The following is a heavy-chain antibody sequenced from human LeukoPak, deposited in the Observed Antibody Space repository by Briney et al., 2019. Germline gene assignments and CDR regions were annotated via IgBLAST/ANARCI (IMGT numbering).Heavy chain of an antibody. CDR3: TLCDYYMDV. Sequence: GGSLRLSCAASGFTVSSNYMSWVRQASGKGLEWVGRIRSKANSYATAYAASVKGRFTISRDDSKNTAYLQMNSLKTEDTAVYYCTLCDYYMDVWGKGTTVTVSS. J-gene: IGHJ6*03. V-gene: IGHV3-73*01. CDR2: IRSKANSYAT. CDR1: GFTVSSNY.